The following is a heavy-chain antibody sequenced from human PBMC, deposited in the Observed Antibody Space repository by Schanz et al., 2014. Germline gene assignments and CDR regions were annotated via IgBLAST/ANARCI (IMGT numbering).Heavy chain of an antibody. CDR3: ARDMTSMGEAGFYYYGMDV. Sequence: VQLLESGGGLVQPGGSLRLSCTVSGFTLSSYALSWVRQAPGKGLEWVALISYDGSSKNHADSVQGRFTISRDNPKKTLDLQMNSVGAEDTAVYYCARDMTSMGEAGFYYYGMDVWGQGATATVSS. CDR1: GFTLSSYA. CDR2: ISYDGSSK. D-gene: IGHD1-26*01. J-gene: IGHJ6*02. V-gene: IGHV3-33*08.